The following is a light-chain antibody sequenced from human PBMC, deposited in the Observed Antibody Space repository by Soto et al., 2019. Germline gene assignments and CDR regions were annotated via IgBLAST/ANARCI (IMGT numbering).Light chain of an antibody. Sequence: QSVLTQPPSVSGAPGQRVTISCTGSSSNIGAGYDVHWYQQLPGTAPKLLIYGNSNRPSGXPDRFSGSKSGTSASLAITGLQAEDEADYYCQSYDSSLSGYVFGTGTKLTVL. V-gene: IGLV1-40*01. CDR1: SSNIGAGYD. J-gene: IGLJ1*01. CDR3: QSYDSSLSGYV. CDR2: GNS.